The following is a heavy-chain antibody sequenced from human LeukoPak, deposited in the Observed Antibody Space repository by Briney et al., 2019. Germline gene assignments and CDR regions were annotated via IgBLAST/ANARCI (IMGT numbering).Heavy chain of an antibody. CDR3: ARVSGSIAVAGTLDY. V-gene: IGHV4-59*01. Sequence: SETLSLTCTVSGGSISSYYWSWIRQPPGKGLEWLGYIYYSGSTNYNPSLKSRVTISVDTSKNQFSLRLSSVTAADTAVYYCARVSGSIAVAGTLDYWGLGTLVTVSS. J-gene: IGHJ4*02. CDR2: IYYSGST. CDR1: GGSISSYY. D-gene: IGHD6-19*01.